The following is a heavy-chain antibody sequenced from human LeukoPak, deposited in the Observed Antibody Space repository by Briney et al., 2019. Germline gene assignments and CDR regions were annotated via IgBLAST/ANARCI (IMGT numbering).Heavy chain of an antibody. CDR2: IKSKTDGGTT. J-gene: IGHJ4*02. Sequence: GGSLRLSCAASGFTFSDAWVSWVRQAPGKGLEWVGRIKSKTDGGTTDYAAPVKGRFTISRDDSKNTLYLQMNSLKTEDTAVYYCTTRGGSFCIFDYWGQGTLVTVSS. CDR1: GFTFSDAW. D-gene: IGHD1-26*01. CDR3: TTRGGSFCIFDY. V-gene: IGHV3-15*01.